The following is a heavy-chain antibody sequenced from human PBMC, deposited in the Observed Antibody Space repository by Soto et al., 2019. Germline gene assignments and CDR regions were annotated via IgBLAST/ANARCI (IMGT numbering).Heavy chain of an antibody. J-gene: IGHJ4*02. D-gene: IGHD3-16*01. CDR3: TTRRRLYSHSLLGYLDF. V-gene: IGHV3-15*01. CDR2: IKSKRDGETT. Sequence: EVQLVESGGGLVKPGGSLRLSCAASGFTFSDAWMSWVRQAPGKGLDWVGRIKSKRDGETTVYAAPVQGRFTISRDDSKATLYLQMNSLEIEDTAVYYCTTRRRLYSHSLLGYLDFWGQAALVTVSS. CDR1: GFTFSDAW.